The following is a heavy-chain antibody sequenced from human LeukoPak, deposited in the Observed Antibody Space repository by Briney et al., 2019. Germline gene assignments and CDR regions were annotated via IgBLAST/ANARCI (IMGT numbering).Heavy chain of an antibody. D-gene: IGHD2-21*02. CDR2: ISGSGGST. J-gene: IGHJ4*02. CDR1: GFTFSSYA. V-gene: IGHV3-23*01. CDR3: AKPSDYCGGDCSYFDY. Sequence: PGGSLRLSCAASGFTFSSYAMSWVRQAPGKGLEWVSAISGSGGSTYYADSVKGRFTISRDNSKNTLYLQMNSLRAEDTAVYCCAKPSDYCGGDCSYFDYWGQGTLVTVSS.